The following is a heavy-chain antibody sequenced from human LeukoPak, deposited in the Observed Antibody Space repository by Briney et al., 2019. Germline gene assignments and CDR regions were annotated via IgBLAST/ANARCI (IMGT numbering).Heavy chain of an antibody. CDR1: GVTFSTYS. Sequence: PGGSLRLSCAACGVTFSTYSMNWVRQAPGKGLEWVSSTSSSSSYKYYADSVKGRFTISRDNAKNSLYLRMNSLRADDTAVYYFPTGQNGVGANWFDPWGQGTLVTVSS. CDR2: TSSSSSYK. J-gene: IGHJ5*02. V-gene: IGHV3-21*01. CDR3: PTGQNGVGANWFDP. D-gene: IGHD1-26*01.